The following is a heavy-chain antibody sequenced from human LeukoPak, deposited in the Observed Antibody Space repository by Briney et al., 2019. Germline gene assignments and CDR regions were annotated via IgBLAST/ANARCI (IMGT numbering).Heavy chain of an antibody. D-gene: IGHD6-13*01. CDR1: GGSISSHY. CDR2: IYTSGST. V-gene: IGHV4-4*07. Sequence: SETLSLTCSVSGGSISSHYWSWIRQPAGKGQEWIGRIYTSGSTNYNPSLKSRVTMSVDTSKNQFSLRLSSVTAADTAVYYCARGPMYSSSWYFDYWGQGTLVTVSS. CDR3: ARGPMYSSSWYFDY. J-gene: IGHJ4*02.